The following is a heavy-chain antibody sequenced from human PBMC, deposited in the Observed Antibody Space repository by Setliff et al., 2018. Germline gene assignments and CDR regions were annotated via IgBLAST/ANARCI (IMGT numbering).Heavy chain of an antibody. CDR2: ISAYNGNT. D-gene: IGHD6-6*01. CDR3: ARDFPPLYSSSFSDAFDI. J-gene: IGHJ3*02. CDR1: GYTFTSYG. V-gene: IGHV1-18*01. Sequence: ASVKVSCKASGYTFTSYGISWVRQAPGQGLEWMGWISAYNGNTNYAQKLQGRVTMTTDTSTSTAYMKLRSLRSDDTAVYYCARDFPPLYSSSFSDAFDIWGQGTMVTVSS.